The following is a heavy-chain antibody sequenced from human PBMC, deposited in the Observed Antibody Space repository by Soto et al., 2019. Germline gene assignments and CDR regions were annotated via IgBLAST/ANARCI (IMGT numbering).Heavy chain of an antibody. J-gene: IGHJ4*02. CDR1: SGSISSYY. V-gene: IGHV4-59*08. Sequence: SETLSLTCTVSSGSISSYYWGWIRQPPGKGLEWIGYIFYTGSTNYNPSLKSRVTISVDTSKNQFSLKLSSVTAADTAVYYCARHYPIGNNWNYFDDWGQGTRVTVSS. CDR3: ARHYPIGNNWNYFDD. D-gene: IGHD1-1*01. CDR2: IFYTGST.